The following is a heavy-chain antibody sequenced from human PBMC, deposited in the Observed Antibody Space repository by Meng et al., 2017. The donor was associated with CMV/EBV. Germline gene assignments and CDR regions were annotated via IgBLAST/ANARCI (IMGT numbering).Heavy chain of an antibody. V-gene: IGHV5-51*01. J-gene: IGHJ6*02. CDR3: ARRLAAAEGTSFSYYGMDV. CDR2: IYPGDSDT. Sequence: KVSCKGSGYSFTSYWIGWVRQMPGKGLEWMEIIYPGDSDTRYSPSFQGQVTISADKSISTAYLQWSSLKASDTAMYYCARRLAAAEGTSFSYYGMDVWGQGTTVTVSS. CDR1: GYSFTSYW. D-gene: IGHD6-13*01.